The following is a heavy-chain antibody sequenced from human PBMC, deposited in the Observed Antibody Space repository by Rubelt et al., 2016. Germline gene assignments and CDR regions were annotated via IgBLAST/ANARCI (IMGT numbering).Heavy chain of an antibody. D-gene: IGHD2-15*01. Sequence: EVQLVESGGGLVQPGGSLRLSCAASGFIFNTYSMTWVRQAPGKGLEWVSHINYDETTTNYADSVQGRFTISRDNAKNSLYRQMNSPRVEDTAMYYCAKPLKSCSGGSCYSSFHYWGQGTLVTVSS. CDR1: GFIFNTYS. CDR3: AKPLKSCSGGSCYSSFHY. J-gene: IGHJ4*02. V-gene: IGHV3-74*02. CDR2: INYDETTT.